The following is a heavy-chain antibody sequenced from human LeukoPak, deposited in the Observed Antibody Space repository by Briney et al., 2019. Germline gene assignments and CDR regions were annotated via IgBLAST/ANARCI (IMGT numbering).Heavy chain of an antibody. V-gene: IGHV1-3*01. J-gene: IGHJ4*02. Sequence: ASVKVSCKASGYTFTSYAMHWVRQAPGQRLEWMGWINAGNGNTKYSQKFQGRVTITRDTSASTAYMELSSLRSEDTAVYYCARVRGPGAAGFDYWGQGTLVTVSS. D-gene: IGHD3-10*01. CDR2: INAGNGNT. CDR3: ARVRGPGAAGFDY. CDR1: GYTFTSYA.